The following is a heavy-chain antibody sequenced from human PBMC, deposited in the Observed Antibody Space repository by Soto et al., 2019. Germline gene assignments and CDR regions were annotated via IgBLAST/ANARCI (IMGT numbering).Heavy chain of an antibody. CDR2: ISLYSDGT. V-gene: IGHV1-18*01. Sequence: QVQLVQSGGEVKRPGASVKVSCKTSGYTFSNYGITWVRQAPGQPLEWLGWISLYSDGTNYAHKFQGRVSMTTDTSTTTAYMELRSLRSDDTAVYYCARVVPGAEAWFGPWGQGTLGTVSS. CDR1: GYTFSNYG. D-gene: IGHD2-2*01. CDR3: ARVVPGAEAWFGP. J-gene: IGHJ5*02.